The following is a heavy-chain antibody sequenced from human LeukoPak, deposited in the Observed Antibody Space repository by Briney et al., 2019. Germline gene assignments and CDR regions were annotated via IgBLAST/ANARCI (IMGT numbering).Heavy chain of an antibody. Sequence: SETLSLTCTVSGGSISSSSYYWGWIRQPPGEGLEWIGSIYYSGSTYYNPSLKSRVTISVDTSKNQFSLKLSSVTAADTAVYYCAREGHPGYGSGSFRVYWGQGTLVTVSS. V-gene: IGHV4-39*07. CDR2: IYYSGST. CDR1: GGSISSSSYY. CDR3: AREGHPGYGSGSFRVY. J-gene: IGHJ4*02. D-gene: IGHD3-10*01.